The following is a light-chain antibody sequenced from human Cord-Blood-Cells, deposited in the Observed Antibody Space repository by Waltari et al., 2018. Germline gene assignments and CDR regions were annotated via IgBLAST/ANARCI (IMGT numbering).Light chain of an antibody. CDR2: GAS. CDR3: QQYGSSPPIT. CDR1: QSVSSSY. Sequence: VLMQSPGTLSLSPGERATLSCRASQSVSSSYLAWYQQKPGQAPRLLIYGASSRATGIPDRFSGSGSGTDFTLTISRLEPEDFAVYYCQQYGSSPPITFGQGTRLEIK. J-gene: IGKJ5*01. V-gene: IGKV3-20*01.